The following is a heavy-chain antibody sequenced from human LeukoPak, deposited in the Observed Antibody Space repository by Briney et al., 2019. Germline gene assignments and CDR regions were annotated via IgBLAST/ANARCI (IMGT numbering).Heavy chain of an antibody. J-gene: IGHJ3*02. V-gene: IGHV1-69*05. Sequence: ASVKVSCKASGGTFSNYAISWVRQAPGQGLEWMGGIIPIFDAPNYAQKFQDRVTVTRDTSTSTAYMELSSLRSEDTAVYYCAKDEKGYYHDTSGYPDAFDIWGQGTMVTVSS. CDR2: IIPIFDAP. CDR3: AKDEKGYYHDTSGYPDAFDI. D-gene: IGHD3-22*01. CDR1: GGTFSNYA.